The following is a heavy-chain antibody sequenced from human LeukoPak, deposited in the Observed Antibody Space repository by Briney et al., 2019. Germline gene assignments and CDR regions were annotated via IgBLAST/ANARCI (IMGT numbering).Heavy chain of an antibody. CDR2: IIPIFGTA. Sequence: GASVKVSCKASGGTFSSYAISWVRQAPGQGLEWMGGIIPIFGTANYAQEFQGRVTITADESTSTAYMELSSLRSEDTAVYYCARGAPDSSGWYGYYMDVWGKGTTVTVSS. V-gene: IGHV1-69*13. CDR1: GGTFSSYA. D-gene: IGHD6-19*01. CDR3: ARGAPDSSGWYGYYMDV. J-gene: IGHJ6*03.